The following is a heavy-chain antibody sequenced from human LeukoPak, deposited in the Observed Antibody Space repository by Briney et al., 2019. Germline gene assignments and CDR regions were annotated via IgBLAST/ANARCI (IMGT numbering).Heavy chain of an antibody. CDR1: GYTLTELS. D-gene: IGHD5-12*01. Sequence: ASVKVSCKVSGYTLTELSMHWVRQTPGKGLYRMGGFDPEDGATIYAQKFQGRVTMTEDTSTDTAYMELSSLRSEDTAVYYCATVVLYSGYYFDYWGQGTLVTVSS. CDR2: FDPEDGAT. V-gene: IGHV1-24*01. CDR3: ATVVLYSGYYFDY. J-gene: IGHJ4*02.